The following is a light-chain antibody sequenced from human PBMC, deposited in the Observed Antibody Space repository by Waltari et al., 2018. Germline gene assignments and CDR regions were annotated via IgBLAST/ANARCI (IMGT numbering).Light chain of an antibody. J-gene: IGLJ3*02. CDR3: SSQSNDNIVL. V-gene: IGLV2-14*01. Sequence: GVSARFSGSKSGNTASLTISGLQAEDEADYYCSSQSNDNIVLFGGGTKVTVL.